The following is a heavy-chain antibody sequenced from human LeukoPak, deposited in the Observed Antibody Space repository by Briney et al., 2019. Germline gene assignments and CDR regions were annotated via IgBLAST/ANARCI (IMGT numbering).Heavy chain of an antibody. J-gene: IGHJ5*02. D-gene: IGHD3-22*01. V-gene: IGHV1-18*01. CDR3: ARAAYYYDSSPNWFDP. Sequence: ASVKVSCKASGYTFTSYGISWVRQAPGQGLEWMGWISAYSGNTNYAQKLQGRVTMTTDTSTSTAYMELRSLRSDDTAVYYCARAAYYYDSSPNWFDPWGQGTLVTVSS. CDR2: ISAYSGNT. CDR1: GYTFTSYG.